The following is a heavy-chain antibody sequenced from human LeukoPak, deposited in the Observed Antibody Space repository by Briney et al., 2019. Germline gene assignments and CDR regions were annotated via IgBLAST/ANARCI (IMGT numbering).Heavy chain of an antibody. CDR3: ARDCVYYFDY. Sequence: PSETLSLTCTVSGGSVSSGSCYWSWIRQPPGKGLEWIGYIYYSGSTNYNPSLKSRVTISVDTSKNQFSLKLSSVTAADTAVYYCARDCVYYFDYWGQGTLVTVSS. D-gene: IGHD2-21*01. CDR2: IYYSGST. J-gene: IGHJ4*02. CDR1: GGSVSSGSCY. V-gene: IGHV4-61*01.